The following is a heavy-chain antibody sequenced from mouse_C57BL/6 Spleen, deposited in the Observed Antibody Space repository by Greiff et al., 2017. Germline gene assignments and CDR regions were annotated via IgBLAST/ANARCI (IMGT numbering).Heavy chain of an antibody. CDR2: IDPETGGT. J-gene: IGHJ2*01. CDR1: GYTFTDYE. V-gene: IGHV1-15*01. CDR3: TRGPYYGSSPHYFDY. Sequence: QVQLQQSGAELVRPGASVTLSCKASGYTFTDYEMHWVKQTPVHGLEWIGAIDPETGGTAYNQKFKGKAILTADKSSSTAYMELRSLTSEDSAVYYCTRGPYYGSSPHYFDYWGQGTTLTVSS. D-gene: IGHD1-1*01.